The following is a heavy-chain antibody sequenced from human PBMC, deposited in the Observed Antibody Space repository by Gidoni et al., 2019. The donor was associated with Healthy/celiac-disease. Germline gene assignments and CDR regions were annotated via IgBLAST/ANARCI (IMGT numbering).Heavy chain of an antibody. D-gene: IGHD3-16*01. V-gene: IGHV3-23*01. CDR3: ANQLIQSHYERVFQH. Sequence: EVQLLESGGGLVQPGGSLRLSCSASGFTFSSYAMIWGRQAPGKGLEWVSAISGIGGSTYYADSVKGRFTISRDNSKNTLYLQKNSLRAEDTAVYYCANQLIQSHYERVFQHWGQGTLVTVSS. CDR2: ISGIGGST. J-gene: IGHJ1*01. CDR1: GFTFSSYA.